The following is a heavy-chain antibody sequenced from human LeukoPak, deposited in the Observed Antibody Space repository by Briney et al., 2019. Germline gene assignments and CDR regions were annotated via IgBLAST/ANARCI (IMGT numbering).Heavy chain of an antibody. CDR2: IRGSGGTT. V-gene: IGHV3-23*01. Sequence: GGSLRLSCAASGFTFSTYAMTWVRQVPGKGLEWVSTIRGSGGTTFYADSVKGRFTISRDDSKDTLYLQMNSLRVEDTAVYYCAKVFWFEHISDYWGQGTLVTVSS. J-gene: IGHJ4*02. D-gene: IGHD3-10*01. CDR1: GFTFSTYA. CDR3: AKVFWFEHISDY.